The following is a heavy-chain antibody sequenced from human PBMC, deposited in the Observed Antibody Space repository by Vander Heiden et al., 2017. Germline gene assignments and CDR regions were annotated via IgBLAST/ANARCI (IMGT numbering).Heavy chain of an antibody. CDR2: IIPILGIA. V-gene: IGHV1-69*10. J-gene: IGHJ4*02. CDR1: GGTFSSYA. CDR3: ASSHFDYDILTGYWLFDY. D-gene: IGHD3-9*01. Sequence: QVQLVQSGAEVKKPGSSVKVSCKASGGTFSSYAISWVRQAPGQGLEWMGGIIPILGIANYAQKFQGRVTITADKSTSTAYMELSSLRSEDTAVYYCASSHFDYDILTGYWLFDYWGQGTLVTVSS.